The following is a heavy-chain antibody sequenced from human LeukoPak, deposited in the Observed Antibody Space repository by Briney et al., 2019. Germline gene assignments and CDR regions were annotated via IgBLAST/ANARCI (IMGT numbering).Heavy chain of an antibody. Sequence: PGGSLRLSCAASGFTFRIYSMNWVRQAPGKGLEWVSSISSSSSYIYYADSVKGRFTISRDDAKNSLYLQMNSLRAEDTAVYYCAGSLWFGDSGWFDPWGPGTLVTVSS. CDR2: ISSSSSYI. V-gene: IGHV3-21*01. CDR1: GFTFRIYS. J-gene: IGHJ5*02. CDR3: AGSLWFGDSGWFDP. D-gene: IGHD3-10*01.